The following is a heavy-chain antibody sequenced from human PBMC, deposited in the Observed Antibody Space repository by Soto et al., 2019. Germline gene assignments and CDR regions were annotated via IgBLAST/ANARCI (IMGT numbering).Heavy chain of an antibody. Sequence: ASVKVSCKAPGYTFTSYDINWVRQATGQGLEWMGWMNPNSGNTGYAQKFQGRVTMTRNTSISTAYMELSSLRPEDTAVYYCASGDLGALIYGMDVWGQGTTVTVSS. CDR1: GYTFTSYD. D-gene: IGHD3-3*01. J-gene: IGHJ6*02. CDR2: MNPNSGNT. CDR3: ASGDLGALIYGMDV. V-gene: IGHV1-8*01.